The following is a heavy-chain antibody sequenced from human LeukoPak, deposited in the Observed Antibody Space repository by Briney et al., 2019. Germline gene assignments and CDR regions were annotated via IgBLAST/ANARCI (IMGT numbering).Heavy chain of an antibody. CDR2: ISSSSSTI. D-gene: IGHD3-10*01. CDR1: GFTFSSYS. J-gene: IGHJ4*02. V-gene: IGHV3-48*04. Sequence: QPGRSLRLSCAASGFTFSSYSMNWVRQAPGKGLEWVSYISSSSSTIYYADSVKGRFTISRDNAKNSLYLQMNSLRAEDTAVYYCARDPLVRGAIYYFDYWGQGTLVTVSS. CDR3: ARDPLVRGAIYYFDY.